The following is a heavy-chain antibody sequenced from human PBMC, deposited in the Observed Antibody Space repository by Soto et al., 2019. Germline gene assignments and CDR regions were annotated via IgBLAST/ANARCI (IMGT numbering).Heavy chain of an antibody. CDR3: AGTPGSDIVVVPAAAWDDAFDI. CDR1: GFTFSSYS. J-gene: IGHJ3*02. D-gene: IGHD2-2*01. V-gene: IGHV3-48*02. CDR2: ISSSSSTI. Sequence: GGSLRLSCAASGFTFSSYSMNWVRQAPGKGLEWVSYISSSSSTIYYADSVKGRFTISRDNAKNSLYLQMNSLRDEDTAVYYCAGTPGSDIVVVPAAAWDDAFDIWGQGTMVTVSS.